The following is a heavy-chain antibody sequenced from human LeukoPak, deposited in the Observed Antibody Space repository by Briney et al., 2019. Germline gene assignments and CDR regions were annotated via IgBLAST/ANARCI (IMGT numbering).Heavy chain of an antibody. D-gene: IGHD3-16*01. J-gene: IGHJ4*02. CDR3: ARDRGTY. CDR2: SSSSGSTI. CDR1: GLTFSNYE. Sequence: GGSLRLSCAASGLTFSNYEMNWVRQAPGKGLEWVSYSSSSGSTIYYTDSVKGRFTISRDDAKNSLYLQMNSLRAEDTAIYYCARDRGTYWGQGTLVTVSS. V-gene: IGHV3-48*03.